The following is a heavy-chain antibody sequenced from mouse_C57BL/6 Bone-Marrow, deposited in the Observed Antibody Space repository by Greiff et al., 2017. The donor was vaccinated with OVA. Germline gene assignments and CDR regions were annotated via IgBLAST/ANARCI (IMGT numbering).Heavy chain of an antibody. Sequence: EVKLMESGGGLVKPGGSLKLSCAASGFTFRDYGMHWVRQAPKKGLEWVAYISSGSSTIYYADTVKGRFTISRDNAKNTLFLQMTSLRSEDTAMYYCARINYWYFDVWGTGTTVTVSS. J-gene: IGHJ1*03. CDR1: GFTFRDYG. CDR3: ARINYWYFDV. V-gene: IGHV5-17*01. CDR2: ISSGSSTI.